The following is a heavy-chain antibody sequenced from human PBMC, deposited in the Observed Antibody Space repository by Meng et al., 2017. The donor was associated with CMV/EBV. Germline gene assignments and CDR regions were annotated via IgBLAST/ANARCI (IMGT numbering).Heavy chain of an antibody. V-gene: IGHV4-30-4*08. Sequence: QVPVQESGPGLVKPSQTLSLTCTVSGGSISSGDYYWSWIRQPPGKGLEWIGYIYYSGSTYYNPSLKSRVTISVDTSKNQFSLKLSSVTAADTAVYYCARVTSRVAGAFDYWGQGTLVTVSS. CDR3: ARVTSRVAGAFDY. D-gene: IGHD1-14*01. J-gene: IGHJ4*02. CDR1: GGSISSGDYY. CDR2: IYYSGST.